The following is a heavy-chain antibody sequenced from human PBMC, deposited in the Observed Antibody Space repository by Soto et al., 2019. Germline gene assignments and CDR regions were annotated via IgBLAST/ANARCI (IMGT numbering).Heavy chain of an antibody. J-gene: IGHJ6*02. CDR2: ISYDGSNK. Sequence: QVQLVESGGGVVQPGRSLRLSCAASGFTFSSYGMHWVRQAPGKGLEWVAVISYDGSNKYYADSVKGRFTISRDNSKNTLYLQMNSLRAEDTAVYYCAKARTPTIVVVTAHYGMDVWGQGTTVTVSS. CDR1: GFTFSSYG. CDR3: AKARTPTIVVVTAHYGMDV. V-gene: IGHV3-30*18. D-gene: IGHD2-21*02.